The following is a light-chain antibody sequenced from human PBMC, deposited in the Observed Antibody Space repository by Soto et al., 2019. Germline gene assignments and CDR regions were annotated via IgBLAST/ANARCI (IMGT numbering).Light chain of an antibody. J-gene: IGKJ2*01. CDR2: AAS. V-gene: IGKV1-39*01. Sequence: DIQVTQSPSSLSASVGDRVTITCRASQGIAGYLNWYQHIPGKAPKLLIYAASNLQSGVQSRFGGRRSGTKFTLHINSLQTDDFATFACQHTYSTPGTFGQWPKKKIK. CDR3: QHTYSTPGT. CDR1: QGIAGY.